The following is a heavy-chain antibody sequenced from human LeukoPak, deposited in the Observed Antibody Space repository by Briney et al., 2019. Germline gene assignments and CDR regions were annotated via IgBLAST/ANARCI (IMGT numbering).Heavy chain of an antibody. Sequence: PSEPLPLTCAVYGGSFSGYYWSWLRQPPGKGLEWIGEINHSGSTNYNPSLKSRVTISVDTSKNQFSLKLGSVTAADTAVYYCARARRRFDPWGQGTLVTVSS. CDR2: INHSGST. V-gene: IGHV4-34*01. CDR1: GGSFSGYY. J-gene: IGHJ5*02. CDR3: ARARRRFDP.